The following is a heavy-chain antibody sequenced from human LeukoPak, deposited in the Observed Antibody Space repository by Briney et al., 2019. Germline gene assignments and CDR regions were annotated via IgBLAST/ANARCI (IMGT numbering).Heavy chain of an antibody. J-gene: IGHJ3*02. V-gene: IGHV3-21*01. CDR3: ARFSGSGSYRFDAFDI. Sequence: SLRLSCAASGFTFSSYSMNWVRQAPGKGLEWVSSISSSSSYIYYADSVKGRFTISRDNAKNSLYLQMNSLRAEDTAVYYCARFSGSGSYRFDAFDIWGQGTMVTVSS. CDR1: GFTFSSYS. D-gene: IGHD1-26*01. CDR2: ISSSSSYI.